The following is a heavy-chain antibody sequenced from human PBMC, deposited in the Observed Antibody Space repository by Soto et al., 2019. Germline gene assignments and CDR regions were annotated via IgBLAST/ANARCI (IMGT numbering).Heavy chain of an antibody. V-gene: IGHV3-30-3*01. D-gene: IGHD3-10*01. CDR3: ARSRHGSGSYTHFYYGLDV. J-gene: IGHJ6*02. Sequence: QVQLVESGGGVVQPGRSLRLSCAASGFTFISYAMHWVRQAPGKGLELVAVISFDGSTEYYADSVKGRFTISRDNSKNTVYLQMNSLRAEDTAVYYCARSRHGSGSYTHFYYGLDVWGQGTTVTVSS. CDR2: ISFDGSTE. CDR1: GFTFISYA.